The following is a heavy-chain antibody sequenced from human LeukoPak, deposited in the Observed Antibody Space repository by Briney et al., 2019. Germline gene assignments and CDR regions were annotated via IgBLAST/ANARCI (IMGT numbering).Heavy chain of an antibody. CDR2: ISGSGGTT. V-gene: IGHV3-23*01. D-gene: IGHD2/OR15-2a*01. CDR1: GFTFSNAW. J-gene: IGHJ4*02. Sequence: PGGSLRLSCAGSGFTFSNAWMNWVRQAPGKGLEWVSAISGSGGTTYYADSVKGRFTISRDNSKNTLFLQMNSLRAEDTAVYYCAKESGEYTRSPSDYWGQGTLVTVSS. CDR3: AKESGEYTRSPSDY.